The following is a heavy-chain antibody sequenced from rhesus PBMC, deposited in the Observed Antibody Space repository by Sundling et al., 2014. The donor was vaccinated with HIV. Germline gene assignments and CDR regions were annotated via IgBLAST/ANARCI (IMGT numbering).Heavy chain of an antibody. CDR1: GGSISSSY. CDR2: INGNSGST. Sequence: QVQLQESGPGLLKPSETLSVTCAVSGGSISSSYWSWIRQAPGKGLEWIGDINGNSGSTKYNPSLKSRVTISRDTSKNQFSLKLTSITAADTGVYYCARGGITAGRWGQGVLVTVSS. D-gene: IGHD6-19*01. J-gene: IGHJ4*01. CDR3: ARGGITAGR. V-gene: IGHV4-122*01.